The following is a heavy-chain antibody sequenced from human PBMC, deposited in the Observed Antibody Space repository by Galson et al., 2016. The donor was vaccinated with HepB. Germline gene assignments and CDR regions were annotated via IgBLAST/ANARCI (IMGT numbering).Heavy chain of an antibody. CDR1: GFIFSNYA. CDR3: ARGRGGGSRSQAVTSIRSDAGYYYFDS. CDR2: ISSSGST. J-gene: IGHJ4*02. Sequence: SLRLSCAASGFIFSNYAMTWVRQAPGKGLEWVSSISSSGSTYYADSVKGRLTISRDNSKNTLNLQMSSLRAAEAALYYCARGRGGGSRSQAVTSIRSDAGYYYFDSWGQGTLVTVSS. V-gene: IGHV3-23*01. D-gene: IGHD2-15*01.